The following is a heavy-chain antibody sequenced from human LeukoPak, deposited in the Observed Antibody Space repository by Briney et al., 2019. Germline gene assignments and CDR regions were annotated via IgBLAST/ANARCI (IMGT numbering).Heavy chain of an antibody. CDR1: GGSFSGYY. CDR2: IYATGST. Sequence: SETLSLTCGVYGGSFSGYYWSWIRQPAGKGLEWIGRIYATGSTNYNPSLKSRVTMSVDTSKNQFSLNLNSVTAADTAVYYCARVGYSSGWYPLDYWGQGTLVTVSS. V-gene: IGHV4-59*10. D-gene: IGHD6-19*01. J-gene: IGHJ4*02. CDR3: ARVGYSSGWYPLDY.